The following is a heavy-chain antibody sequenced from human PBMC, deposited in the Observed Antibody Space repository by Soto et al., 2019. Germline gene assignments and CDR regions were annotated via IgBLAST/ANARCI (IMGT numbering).Heavy chain of an antibody. V-gene: IGHV3-9*02. CDR1: GFIADDYA. Sequence: EVQLVESGGGLVQPGRSLRLSCVASGFIADDYAMHWVRQAPGKGLEWVSGISSNSATINYADSVKGRFTISRDNAKNPLFQQINSLSPKETAFYYCVKDMKWGGMTTIHYFDSWGQGTLVTVSS. D-gene: IGHD4-17*01. CDR3: VKDMKWGGMTTIHYFDS. J-gene: IGHJ4*02. CDR2: ISSNSATI.